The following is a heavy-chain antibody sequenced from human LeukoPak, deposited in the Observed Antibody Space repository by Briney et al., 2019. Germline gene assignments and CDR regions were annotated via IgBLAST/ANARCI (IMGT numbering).Heavy chain of an antibody. D-gene: IGHD3-10*01. CDR1: GFTFSSYA. Sequence: TGGSLRLSCAASGFTFSSYAMSWVRQAPGKGLEWVSAISGSGGSTYYADSVKGRFTISRDNSKNTLYLQMNSLRAEDTAVYYCAKDPLPRGSGSYPQQFDYWGQGTLVTVSS. J-gene: IGHJ4*02. CDR2: ISGSGGST. V-gene: IGHV3-23*01. CDR3: AKDPLPRGSGSYPQQFDY.